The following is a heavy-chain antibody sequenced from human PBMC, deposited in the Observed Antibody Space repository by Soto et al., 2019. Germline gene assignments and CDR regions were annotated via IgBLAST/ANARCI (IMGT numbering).Heavy chain of an antibody. J-gene: IGHJ4*01. CDR1: GFTFSHYA. CDR2: MSYDGSNE. CDR3: AKDGSHNFDY. Sequence: QVQLVESGGGVVQPRRSLRLSCAASGFTFSHYAMNWVRQAPGKGLEWVALMSYDGSNEYYADSVKGRFTISRDNSKNTLYQQMNSLRAENTGVYYSAKDGSHNFDYWGHGTLVTVSS. V-gene: IGHV3-30*18. D-gene: IGHD6-13*01.